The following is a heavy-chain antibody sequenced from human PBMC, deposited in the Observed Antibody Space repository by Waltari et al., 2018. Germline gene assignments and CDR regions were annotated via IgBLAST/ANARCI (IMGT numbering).Heavy chain of an antibody. J-gene: IGHJ4*02. D-gene: IGHD3-3*01. Sequence: QVQLVQSGAEVKKPGASVKVSCKVSGYTLTELSMPWVRPAPGKGLEWMGGFDPEDGETIYAQKCQGRVTMTEDTSTDTAYMELSSLRSEDTAVYYCATGGEGSTIFGVVNTWGQGTLVTVSS. V-gene: IGHV1-24*01. CDR3: ATGGEGSTIFGVVNT. CDR1: GYTLTELS. CDR2: FDPEDGET.